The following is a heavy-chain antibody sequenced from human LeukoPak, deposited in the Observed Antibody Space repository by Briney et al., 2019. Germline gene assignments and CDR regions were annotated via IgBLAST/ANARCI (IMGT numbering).Heavy chain of an antibody. V-gene: IGHV4-39*01. CDR1: GFTFSSYA. J-gene: IGHJ4*02. D-gene: IGHD3-16*01. Sequence: PGGSLRLSCAASGFTFSSYAMSWVRQAQGKGLEWIGSIYYSGSSYYNPSLKSRLTISVDTSKNQFSLKLSSVTAADTAVYYCARLGEWQLSYFDYWGQGTLVTVSS. CDR3: ARLGEWQLSYFDY. CDR2: IYYSGSS.